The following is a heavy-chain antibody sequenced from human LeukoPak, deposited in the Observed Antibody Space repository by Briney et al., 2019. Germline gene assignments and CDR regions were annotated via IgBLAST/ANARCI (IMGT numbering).Heavy chain of an antibody. J-gene: IGHJ4*02. CDR1: GYTFTSYY. CDR3: ARDLVATIQAY. Sequence: ASVKVSCKASGYTFTSYYMHWVRQAPGQGLEWMGIINPSGGSTSYAQKFQGRVTVTRDTSTSTVYMELSSLRSEDTAVYYCARDLVATIQAYWGQGTLVTVSS. CDR2: INPSGGST. V-gene: IGHV1-46*01. D-gene: IGHD5-12*01.